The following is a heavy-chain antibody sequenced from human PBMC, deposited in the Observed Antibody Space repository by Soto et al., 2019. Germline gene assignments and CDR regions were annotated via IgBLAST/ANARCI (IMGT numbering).Heavy chain of an antibody. Sequence: SESVSLTCIVSGESISSSSYCWGWIRQPPGKGLEWIGSIYYSGRTYYNPSFKSRVTISIDTSKNQFSLRLSSVTATDKAVYYCARQRTTVVTQAYFDHWGQGALVTVSS. V-gene: IGHV4-39*01. J-gene: IGHJ4*02. CDR1: GESISSSSYC. CDR3: ARQRTTVVTQAYFDH. CDR2: IYYSGRT. D-gene: IGHD2-21*02.